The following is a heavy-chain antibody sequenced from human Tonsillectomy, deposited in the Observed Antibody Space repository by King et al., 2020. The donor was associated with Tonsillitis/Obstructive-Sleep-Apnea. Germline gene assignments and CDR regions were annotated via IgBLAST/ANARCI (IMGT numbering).Heavy chain of an antibody. V-gene: IGHV2-5*02. Sequence: ITLKESGPTLVKPTQTLTLTCTFSGFSLTTSGVGVGWIRQPPGKALEWLALIYWDDDKRYSPSLKSRLTITKDTSKNQVVLTMTNMDPVDTATYYCAHSSEGYYYDSSGYSDAFDLWGQGTMVTVSS. D-gene: IGHD3-22*01. CDR2: IYWDDDK. J-gene: IGHJ3*01. CDR1: GFSLTTSGVG. CDR3: AHSSEGYYYDSSGYSDAFDL.